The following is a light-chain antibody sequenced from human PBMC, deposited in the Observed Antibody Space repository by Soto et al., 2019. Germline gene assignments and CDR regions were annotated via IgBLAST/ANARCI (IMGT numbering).Light chain of an antibody. V-gene: IGLV2-14*01. CDR2: GVT. CDR3: TSYTSTSPWV. CDR1: SGDVGSYNY. Sequence: QSALTQPASVSGSPGQSITISCTGTSGDVGSYNYVSWYKQHPGKAPKLIIYGVTNRPSWVSIRFSGSKSGNTASLTISGLQAEDEADYYCTSYTSTSPWVFGGGTKVTVL. J-gene: IGLJ3*02.